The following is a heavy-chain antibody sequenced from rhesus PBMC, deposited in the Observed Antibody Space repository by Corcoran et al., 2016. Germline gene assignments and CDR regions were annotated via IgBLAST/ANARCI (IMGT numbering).Heavy chain of an antibody. V-gene: IGHV4-173*01. J-gene: IGHJ4*01. CDR3: ARDGLGY. CDR2: ISGSGVST. CDR1: GGSISSNY. D-gene: IGHD1-44*01. Sequence: QLQLQESGPGLVKPSETLSLPCAVSGGSISSNYWSWIRQPPGKGLEWSGRISGSGVSTDDNPSLKSRVTISTDTSKNQFFLKRRSVTAADTAVYYGARDGLGYWGQGVLVTVSS.